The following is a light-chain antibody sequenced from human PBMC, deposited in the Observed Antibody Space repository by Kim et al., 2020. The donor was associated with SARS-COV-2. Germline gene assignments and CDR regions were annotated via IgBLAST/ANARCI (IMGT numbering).Light chain of an antibody. V-gene: IGLV3-19*01. CDR1: SLRTIY. Sequence: SSELTQDPAVSVALGQTVRITCQGDSLRTIYANWXQQKPRQAPLLVIYDKNNRPSGIPDRFSGSSSGSTASLTITGAQAEDEADYYCNSRDSSGTHLVFG. J-gene: IGLJ3*02. CDR2: DKN. CDR3: NSRDSSGTHLV.